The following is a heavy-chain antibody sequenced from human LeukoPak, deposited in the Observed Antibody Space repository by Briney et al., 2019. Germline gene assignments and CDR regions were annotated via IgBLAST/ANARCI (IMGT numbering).Heavy chain of an antibody. J-gene: IGHJ4*02. CDR3: AVMTTAEPLVY. V-gene: IGHV3-11*01. D-gene: IGHD4-11*01. Sequence: GGSLRLSCAASGFPFSNYFMSWIRQAPGKGLEWVSYISSSGSTIYYADSVKGRFTISRDNAKNSLYLQMNSLRAEDTAVYYCAVMTTAEPLVYWGQGTLVTVSS. CDR2: ISSSGSTI. CDR1: GFPFSNYF.